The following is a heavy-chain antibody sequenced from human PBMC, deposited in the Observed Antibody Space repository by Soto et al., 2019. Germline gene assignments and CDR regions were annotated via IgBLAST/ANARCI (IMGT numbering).Heavy chain of an antibody. CDR2: VSPPFRTS. J-gene: IGHJ6*02. Sequence: QVQLVQSGAEVKKPGSSVKVSCKTSGVSFNNNGIGWVRQAPGHGLEWMGGVSPPFRTSTYARKFQGRISFSADASTGTVNIELSSLTSEDTAQYYCAGVLNYGSVSYTPYGMDVWGQGTTVTVSS. CDR1: GVSFNNNG. D-gene: IGHD3-10*01. CDR3: AGVLNYGSVSYTPYGMDV. V-gene: IGHV1-69*01.